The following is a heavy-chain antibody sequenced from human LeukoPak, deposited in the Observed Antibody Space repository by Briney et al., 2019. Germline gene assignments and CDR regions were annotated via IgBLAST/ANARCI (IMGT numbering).Heavy chain of an antibody. CDR3: ARDRGTMVRGVTNWFDP. J-gene: IGHJ5*02. D-gene: IGHD3-10*01. CDR1: GGSISSGGYY. V-gene: IGHV4-31*03. Sequence: SQTLSLTCTVSGGSISSGGYYWSWIRQHPGKGLEWIGYIYYSGSTYYNPSLKSRVTISVDTSKNQFSLKLSSVTAADTAVYYCARDRGTMVRGVTNWFDPWGQGTLVTVSS. CDR2: IYYSGST.